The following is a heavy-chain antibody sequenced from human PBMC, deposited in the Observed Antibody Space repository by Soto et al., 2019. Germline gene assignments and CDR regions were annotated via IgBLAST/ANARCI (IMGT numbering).Heavy chain of an antibody. V-gene: IGHV3-53*04. CDR2: IYSGGST. D-gene: IGHD3-3*01. Sequence: EVQLVESGGGLVQPGGSLRLSCAASGFTVSSSYMSYVRQAPGKGLEWVSVIYSGGSTFYADSVKGRFTISRHNSNNPLYLQMNSLRAEDAAVYYCASGWRVDAFDIWGQGTMVTVSS. CDR3: ASGWRVDAFDI. CDR1: GFTVSSSY. J-gene: IGHJ3*02.